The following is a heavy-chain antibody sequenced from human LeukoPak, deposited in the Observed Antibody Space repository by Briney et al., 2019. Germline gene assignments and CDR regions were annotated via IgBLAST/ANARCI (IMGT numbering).Heavy chain of an antibody. CDR1: GYSISSGYY. CDR3: VRSPRDGYNDRYYFDY. CDR2: IYHSGST. Sequence: PSETLSLTCTVSGYSISSGYYWGWIRQPPGKGLEWIGSIYHSGSTYYNPSLKSRVTISVDTSKNQFSLKLSSVTAADTAVYYCVRSPRDGYNDRYYFDYWGQGTLVTVSS. D-gene: IGHD5-24*01. V-gene: IGHV4-38-2*02. J-gene: IGHJ4*02.